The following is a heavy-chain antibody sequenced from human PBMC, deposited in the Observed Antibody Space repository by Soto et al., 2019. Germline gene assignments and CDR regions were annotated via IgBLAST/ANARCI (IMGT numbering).Heavy chain of an antibody. CDR1: GGSISSCY. Sequence: SETLSLTCTVSGGSISSCYWSWIRQPPGKGLEWIGYIYYSGSTNYNPSLKSRVTISVDTSKNQFSLKLSSVTAADTAVYYCARERRDGYFDQYYFDYWGQGTLVTVYS. CDR3: ARERRDGYFDQYYFDY. J-gene: IGHJ4*02. D-gene: IGHD5-12*01. V-gene: IGHV4-59*01. CDR2: IYYSGST.